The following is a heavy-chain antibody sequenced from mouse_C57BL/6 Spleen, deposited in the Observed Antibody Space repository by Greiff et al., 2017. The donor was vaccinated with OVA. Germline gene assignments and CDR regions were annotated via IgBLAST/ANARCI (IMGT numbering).Heavy chain of an antibody. CDR2: INPYNGGT. Sequence: VQLQQSGPVLVKPGASVKMSCKASGYTFTDYYMNWVKQSHGKSLEWIGVINPYNGGTSYNQKFKGKATLTVDKSSSTAYMELNSLTSEDSAVYYCARRSTGRPYDYWGQGTTLTVSS. J-gene: IGHJ2*01. V-gene: IGHV1-19*01. CDR1: GYTFTDYY. CDR3: ARRSTGRPYDY. D-gene: IGHD4-1*02.